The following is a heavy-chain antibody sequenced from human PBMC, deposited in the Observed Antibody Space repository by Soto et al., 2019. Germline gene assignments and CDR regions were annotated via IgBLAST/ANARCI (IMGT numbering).Heavy chain of an antibody. D-gene: IGHD5-18*01. J-gene: IGHJ4*02. CDR3: AREDTYGLYVDY. V-gene: IGHV3-7*01. CDR1: GFTFSSHW. CDR2: IKQDGSER. Sequence: EVHLVESGGGLVQPGGSQRLSCAASGFTFSSHWMTWVRQAPGKELEWVANIKQDGSERYYVDSVKGRFSISRDNAENSLYLQMTGLRAEDTAVYYCAREDTYGLYVDYWGQGTLVTVSS.